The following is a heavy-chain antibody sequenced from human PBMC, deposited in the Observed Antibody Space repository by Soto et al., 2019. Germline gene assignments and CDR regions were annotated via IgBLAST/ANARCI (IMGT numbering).Heavy chain of an antibody. CDR1: GGSISSYY. Sequence: SETLSLTCTVSGGSISSYYWSWIRQPPGKGLEWFGYIYYSGSTNYNPSLKSRVTISVDTSKNQFSLKLSSVTAADTAVYYCARDEYSYGYVGWFDPWGQGTLVTVSS. CDR3: ARDEYSYGYVGWFDP. J-gene: IGHJ5*02. V-gene: IGHV4-59*01. D-gene: IGHD5-18*01. CDR2: IYYSGST.